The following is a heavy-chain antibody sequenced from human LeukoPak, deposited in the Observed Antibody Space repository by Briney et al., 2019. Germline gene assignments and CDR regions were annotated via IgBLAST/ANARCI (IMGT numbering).Heavy chain of an antibody. Sequence: ASVKVSCKASGYTFTSYYMHWVRQAPGQGLEWMGIINPSGGSTSYAQKFQGRVTMTRDMSTSRVYMELSSLRSEDTAVYYCARDPARYSWDYWGQGTLVTVSS. J-gene: IGHJ4*02. CDR3: ARDPARYSWDY. D-gene: IGHD2-21*01. CDR2: INPSGGST. V-gene: IGHV1-46*01. CDR1: GYTFTSYY.